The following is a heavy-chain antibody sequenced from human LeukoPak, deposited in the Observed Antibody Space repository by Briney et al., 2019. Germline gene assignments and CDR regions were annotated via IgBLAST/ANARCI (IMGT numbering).Heavy chain of an antibody. V-gene: IGHV4-38-2*01. CDR3: ASRTRGPGWFEDY. D-gene: IGHD3-10*01. Sequence: PSETLSLTCAVSGYSLSSGYYWGWIRQPPGKGLEWIGSIYHSGSTYYNPSLKSRVTISVDTSKNQFSLKLSSVTAADTAVYYCASRTRGPGWFEDYWGQGTLVTVSS. CDR2: IYHSGST. CDR1: GYSLSSGYY. J-gene: IGHJ4*02.